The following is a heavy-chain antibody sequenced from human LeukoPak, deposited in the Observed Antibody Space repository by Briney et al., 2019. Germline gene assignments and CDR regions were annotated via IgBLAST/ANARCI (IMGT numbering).Heavy chain of an antibody. Sequence: PSETLSLTCAVYGGSFSGYYWSWIRQPPGKGLEWIGEINHSGSTNYNPSLKSRVTISVDTSKSQFSLKLSSVTAADTAVYYCARGRASRGSHVVVVAARRVYFDYWGQGTLVTVSS. D-gene: IGHD2-15*01. CDR3: ARGRASRGSHVVVVAARRVYFDY. CDR1: GGSFSGYY. V-gene: IGHV4-34*01. CDR2: INHSGST. J-gene: IGHJ4*02.